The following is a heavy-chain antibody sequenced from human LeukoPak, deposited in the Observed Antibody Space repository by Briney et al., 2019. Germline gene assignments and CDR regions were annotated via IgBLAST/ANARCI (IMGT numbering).Heavy chain of an antibody. CDR3: ARDRSYYGSVTYYFDY. D-gene: IGHD3-10*01. J-gene: IGHJ4*02. Sequence: SETLSLTCTVSGGSISSYYWSWIRQPAGKGLEWIGRIYTSGSTNYNPSLKSRVTMSVDTSKNQFSLKLSSVTAADTAVYYCARDRSYYGSVTYYFDYWGQGTLVTVSS. V-gene: IGHV4-4*07. CDR1: GGSISSYY. CDR2: IYTSGST.